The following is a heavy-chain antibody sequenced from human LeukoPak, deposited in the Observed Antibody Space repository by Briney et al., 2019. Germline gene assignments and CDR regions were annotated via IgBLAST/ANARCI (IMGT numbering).Heavy chain of an antibody. J-gene: IGHJ4*02. Sequence: ASVRVSCKASGYTFTSYDINWVRQATGQGLEWRGWMNPNSGNTGYAQKFQGRVTITRNNSISTAYMELSSLRSEDTAVYYCAREGYCSGSSCPVGYWGQGTLVTVSS. CDR2: MNPNSGNT. V-gene: IGHV1-8*03. CDR3: AREGYCSGSSCPVGY. CDR1: GYTFTSYD. D-gene: IGHD2-15*01.